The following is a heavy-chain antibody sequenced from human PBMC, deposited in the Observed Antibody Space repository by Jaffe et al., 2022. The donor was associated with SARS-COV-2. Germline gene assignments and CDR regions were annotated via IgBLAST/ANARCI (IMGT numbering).Heavy chain of an antibody. V-gene: IGHV3-21*01. CDR3: AREDAGMIVPTIDY. Sequence: EVQLVESGGGLVKPGGSLRLSCAASGFSFRIYVMNWVRQAPGKGLEWVSSISSSGSFIYYADSVKGRFTISRDNAENALYLQMNSLRVEDTAVYYCAREDAGMIVPTIDYWGQGTLVTVSS. CDR1: GFSFRIYV. D-gene: IGHD5-12*01. CDR2: ISSSGSFI. J-gene: IGHJ4*02.